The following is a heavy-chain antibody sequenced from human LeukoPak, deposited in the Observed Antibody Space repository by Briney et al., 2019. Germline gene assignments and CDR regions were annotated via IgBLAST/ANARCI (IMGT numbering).Heavy chain of an antibody. D-gene: IGHD6-13*01. J-gene: IGHJ6*03. Sequence: SETLSLTCSVSDDSITMYYWTWIRQPPGKGLEWIGYVDHTGSTNFNPSLNGRVSISRDTTKNLFSLRLRSVTAADTAVYFCARGRVSSSTWYSTYYYYFYMDLWGKGTTVTVSS. CDR1: DDSITMYY. CDR3: ARGRVSSSTWYSTYYYYFYMDL. V-gene: IGHV4-59*01. CDR2: VDHTGST.